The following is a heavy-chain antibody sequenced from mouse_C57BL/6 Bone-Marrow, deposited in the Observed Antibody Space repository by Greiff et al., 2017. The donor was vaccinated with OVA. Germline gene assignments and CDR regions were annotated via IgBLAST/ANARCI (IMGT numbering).Heavy chain of an antibody. J-gene: IGHJ4*01. CDR1: GYTFTSYW. CDR2: INPSNGGT. D-gene: IGHD2-3*01. Sequence: QVQLQQPGTELVKPGASVKLSCKASGYTFTSYWMHWVKQRPGQGLEWIGNINPSNGGTNYNEKFKSKSTLTVDKSSSTAYMQLSSLTSEDSAVYYCARYDGCYYYAMDYWGQGTSVTVSS. CDR3: ARYDGCYYYAMDY. V-gene: IGHV1-53*01.